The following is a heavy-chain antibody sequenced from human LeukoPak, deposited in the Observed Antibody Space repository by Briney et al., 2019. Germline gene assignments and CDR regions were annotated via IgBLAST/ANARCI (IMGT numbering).Heavy chain of an antibody. CDR2: ISTDASST. D-gene: IGHD3-10*02. J-gene: IGHJ6*04. Sequence: GGSLRLSCAGSGFTFSSYWMHWVRQAPGKGLVWVSRISTDASSTTYADSVKGRFTISRDNAKDTLYLQMNSLRAEDTAVYYCAELGITMIGGVWGKGTTVTISS. CDR1: GFTFSSYW. V-gene: IGHV3-74*01. CDR3: AELGITMIGGV.